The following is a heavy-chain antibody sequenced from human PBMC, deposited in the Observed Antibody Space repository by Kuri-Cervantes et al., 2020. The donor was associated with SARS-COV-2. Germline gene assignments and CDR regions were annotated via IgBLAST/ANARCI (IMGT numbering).Heavy chain of an antibody. Sequence: ASVKVSCKASGYTFTSYGISWVRQAPGQGLEWMGWISAYNGNTNYAQKFHGRVLMTRDTSTSTVYMELSSLRSEDTAVYYCARLNYYDGSDYYNSGYFDFWGQGALVTVSS. D-gene: IGHD3-22*01. V-gene: IGHV1-18*01. CDR2: ISAYNGNT. CDR3: ARLNYYDGSDYYNSGYFDF. J-gene: IGHJ4*01. CDR1: GYTFTSYG.